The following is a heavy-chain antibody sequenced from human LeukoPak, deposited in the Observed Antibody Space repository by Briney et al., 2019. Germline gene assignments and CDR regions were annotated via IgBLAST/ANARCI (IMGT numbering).Heavy chain of an antibody. Sequence: AGGSLRLSCAASGFTFSDYYINWIRQAPGKGLEWVSHISSSGRLMQYADSVKGRFTITRDNAQNFMSLQMNSLKPEDTAVYYCARDTNNGLDVWGRGTTVTVSS. CDR2: ISSSGRLM. CDR1: GFTFSDYY. CDR3: ARDTNNGLDV. D-gene: IGHD1-20*01. V-gene: IGHV3-11*01. J-gene: IGHJ6*02.